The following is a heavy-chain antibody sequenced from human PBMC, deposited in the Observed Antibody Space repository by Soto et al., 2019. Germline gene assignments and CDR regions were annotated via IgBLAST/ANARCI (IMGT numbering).Heavy chain of an antibody. D-gene: IGHD6-19*01. CDR3: ARALVVAGKTGSRTDY. J-gene: IGHJ4*02. CDR2: ISSSSSTI. Sequence: EVQLVESGGDLVQPGGSLRLSCAASGFMFSGYTMNWVRQAPGKGLEWVSYISSSSSTIYYADSVKGRFTISRDNAKNSLYLQMNSLRDEDTAVYYCARALVVAGKTGSRTDYWGQGTLVTVSS. V-gene: IGHV3-48*02. CDR1: GFMFSGYT.